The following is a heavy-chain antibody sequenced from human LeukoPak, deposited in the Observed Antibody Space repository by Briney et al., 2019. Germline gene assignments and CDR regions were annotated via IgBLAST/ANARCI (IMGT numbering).Heavy chain of an antibody. D-gene: IGHD4/OR15-4a*01. CDR2: IYPGDSDT. J-gene: IGHJ6*02. CDR3: ASSSMVAPPYDYYYGMDV. Sequence: GESLKISCKGSGYSFTSYWIGWVRQMPGKGLEWMGIIYPGDSDTRYSPSFQGQVTISADKSISTANLQWSSLKASDTAMYYCASSSMVAPPYDYYYGMDVWGQGTTVTVSS. CDR1: GYSFTSYW. V-gene: IGHV5-51*01.